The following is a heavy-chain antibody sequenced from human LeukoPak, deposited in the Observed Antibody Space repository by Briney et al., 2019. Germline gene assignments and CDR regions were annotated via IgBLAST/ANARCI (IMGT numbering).Heavy chain of an antibody. Sequence: ASVKVSCKASGYTFTGYYMHWVRQAPGQGLEWMGRINPNSGGANYAQKFQSRVTMTRDTSISTAYMELSRLRSDDTAVYYCARSRRRSNDAFDIWGQGTMVTVSS. J-gene: IGHJ3*02. CDR3: ARSRRRSNDAFDI. CDR2: INPNSGGA. V-gene: IGHV1-2*06. CDR1: GYTFTGYY.